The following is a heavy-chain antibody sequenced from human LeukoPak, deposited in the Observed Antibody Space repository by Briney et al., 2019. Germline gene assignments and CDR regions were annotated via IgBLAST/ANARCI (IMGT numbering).Heavy chain of an antibody. D-gene: IGHD6-19*01. Sequence: ASVRVSCKASGYTFTGYYMHWVRQAPGQGLEWMGWISPNSGATNYAQTFQGRVTMTRDTSISTGYMDLSRLRSDDTAVYFCATFVAGTGDFDYWGQGILVTVSS. V-gene: IGHV1-2*02. CDR1: GYTFTGYY. CDR2: ISPNSGAT. J-gene: IGHJ4*02. CDR3: ATFVAGTGDFDY.